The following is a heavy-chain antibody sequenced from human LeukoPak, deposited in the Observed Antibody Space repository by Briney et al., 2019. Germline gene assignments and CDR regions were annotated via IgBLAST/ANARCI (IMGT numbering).Heavy chain of an antibody. CDR2: MNSDGSSR. V-gene: IGHV3-74*01. CDR1: GFTLSSYW. CDR3: AREDPRTGYWFFDF. J-gene: IGHJ2*01. Sequence: GGSLRLSCAASGFTLSSYWMHWVRQAPGKGLVWVSRMNSDGSSRTYADSAKGRFTISRDNGKNTLYLQMNSLRAEDTAVYYCAREDPRTGYWFFDFWGRGTLVTVSS.